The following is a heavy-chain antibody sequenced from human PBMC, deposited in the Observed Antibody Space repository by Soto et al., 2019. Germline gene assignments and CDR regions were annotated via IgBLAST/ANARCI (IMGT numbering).Heavy chain of an antibody. V-gene: IGHV4-30-4*01. J-gene: IGHJ4*02. CDR2: IYYSGST. CDR3: ARGYCSGGSCYSWDY. CDR1: GGSISSGDYY. D-gene: IGHD2-15*01. Sequence: LALTCTVSGGSISSGDYYWSWIRQPPGKGLEGIGYIYYSGSTYYNPSLKSRVTISVDTSKNQFSLKLSSVTAADTAVYYCARGYCSGGSCYSWDYWGQGXLLTVSS.